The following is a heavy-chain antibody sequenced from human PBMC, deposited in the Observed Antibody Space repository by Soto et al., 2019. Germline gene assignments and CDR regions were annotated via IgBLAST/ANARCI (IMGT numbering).Heavy chain of an antibody. D-gene: IGHD3-22*01. Sequence: ASVKVSCKASGYTFANYAMHWVRQAPGQRLEWMGWINVGNGNIKYSQKFKGRVTITRDTSATTAYMELSSLRSEDTAVYYSARSEQYYYDSSGYYYPSGYYDYGMDVWGQGTTVTVSS. CDR2: INVGNGNI. J-gene: IGHJ6*02. CDR1: GYTFANYA. CDR3: ARSEQYYYDSSGYYYPSGYYDYGMDV. V-gene: IGHV1-3*01.